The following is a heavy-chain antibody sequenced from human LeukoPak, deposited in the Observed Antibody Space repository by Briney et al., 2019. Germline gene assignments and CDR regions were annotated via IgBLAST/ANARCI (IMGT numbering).Heavy chain of an antibody. Sequence: ASVKVSCKASGYTFTSYGISWVRQAPGQGLEWMGWISAYNGNTNYAQKLQGRVTMTTDTSTSTAYMELRSLRSDDTAVYYCAAIWSGELLSNDAFDIWGQGTMVTVSS. J-gene: IGHJ3*02. CDR3: AAIWSGELLSNDAFDI. D-gene: IGHD3-10*01. V-gene: IGHV1-18*01. CDR2: ISAYNGNT. CDR1: GYTFTSYG.